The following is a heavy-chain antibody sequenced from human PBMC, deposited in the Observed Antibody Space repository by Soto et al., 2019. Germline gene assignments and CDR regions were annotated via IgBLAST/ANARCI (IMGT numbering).Heavy chain of an antibody. CDR3: ASQGVASYNWFDP. D-gene: IGHD3-10*01. CDR1: GASISSGDYY. V-gene: IGHV4-30-4*01. J-gene: IGHJ5*02. Sequence: QVQLQESGPGLVKPSQTLSLTCSVSGASISSGDYYWSWIRQPPGKGLEWSGHIYDSGSTSYSPSLTSRVTVSLDTYKNQFPLKLSSVTAADAAVYYCASQGVASYNWFDPWGQGTLVTVSS. CDR2: IYDSGST.